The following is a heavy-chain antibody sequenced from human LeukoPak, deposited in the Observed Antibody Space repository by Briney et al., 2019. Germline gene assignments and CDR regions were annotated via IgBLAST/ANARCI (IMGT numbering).Heavy chain of an antibody. V-gene: IGHV3-13*01. D-gene: IGHD3-3*01. CDR2: ICTAGDT. CDR1: GFTFSSYD. CDR3: ARDSMGLRNKYYFDY. Sequence: GGSLRLSCAASGFTFSSYDMHWVRQATGKGLEWVSAICTAGDTYYPGSVKGRFTISRENAKNSLYLQMNSLRAGDTAVYYCARDSMGLRNKYYFDYWGQGTLVTVSS. J-gene: IGHJ4*02.